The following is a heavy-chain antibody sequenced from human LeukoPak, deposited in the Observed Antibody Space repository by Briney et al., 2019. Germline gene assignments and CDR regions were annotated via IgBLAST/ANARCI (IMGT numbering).Heavy chain of an antibody. CDR2: IYTSGST. CDR3: ARGGAAAGDFDY. V-gene: IGHV4-61*02. J-gene: IGHJ4*02. Sequence: SETLSLTCTVSGASISSGSYYWSWIRQPAGKGLEWIGRIYTSGSTNYNPSLKSRVTVSVDTSKNQFSLKLRSVTAADTAVYYCARGGAAAGDFDYWGQGTLVTVSS. CDR1: GASISSGSYY. D-gene: IGHD6-13*01.